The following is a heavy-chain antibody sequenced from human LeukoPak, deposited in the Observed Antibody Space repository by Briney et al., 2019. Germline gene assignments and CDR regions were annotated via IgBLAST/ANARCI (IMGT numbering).Heavy chain of an antibody. Sequence: GGSLRLSCAASGFTVSSNYMSWVRQAPGKGLEWVSSISSTSSYIYYADSVKGRFTISRDNAKNSLYLQMNSLRAEDTAMYYCARHGYANAFDIWGQGTMVTVSS. J-gene: IGHJ3*02. CDR2: ISSTSSYI. D-gene: IGHD5-12*01. CDR3: ARHGYANAFDI. CDR1: GFTVSSNY. V-gene: IGHV3-21*01.